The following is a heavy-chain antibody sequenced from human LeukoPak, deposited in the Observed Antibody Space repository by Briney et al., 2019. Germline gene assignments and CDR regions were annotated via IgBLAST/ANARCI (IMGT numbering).Heavy chain of an antibody. Sequence: SVKVSCKASGGTFSSYAISWVRQAPGQGLEWMGRIIPISGIANYAQKFQGRVTITADKSTSTAYMELSSLRSEDTAVYYCAREDIVVVPAAFFDYWGQGTLVTVSS. D-gene: IGHD2-2*01. V-gene: IGHV1-69*04. J-gene: IGHJ4*02. CDR1: GGTFSSYA. CDR3: AREDIVVVPAAFFDY. CDR2: IIPISGIA.